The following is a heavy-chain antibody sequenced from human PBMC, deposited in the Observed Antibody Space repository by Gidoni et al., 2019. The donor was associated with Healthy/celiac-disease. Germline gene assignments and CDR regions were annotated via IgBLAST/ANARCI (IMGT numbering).Heavy chain of an antibody. V-gene: IGHV3-11*06. D-gene: IGHD1-1*01. CDR3: ARRATTGPFDY. CDR2: ISSSSSYT. J-gene: IGHJ4*02. Sequence: GLEWVSYISSSSSYTNYADSVKGRFTISRDNAKNSLYLQMNSLRAEDTAVYYCARRATTGPFDYWGQGTLVTVSS.